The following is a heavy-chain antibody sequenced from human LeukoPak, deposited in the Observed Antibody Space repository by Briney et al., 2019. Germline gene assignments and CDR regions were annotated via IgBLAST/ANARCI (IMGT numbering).Heavy chain of an antibody. CDR2: ISSSGSTI. CDR1: GFTFSDYY. J-gene: IGHJ6*02. D-gene: IGHD6-19*01. V-gene: IGHV3-11*01. CDR3: ARDVDSSGWYIHYYYYGMDV. Sequence: GGSLRLSCAASGFTFSDYYMSWIRQAPGKGLEWVSYISSSGSTIYYADSVKGRFTISRDNAKNSLYLQMNSLRAEDTAAYYCARDVDSSGWYIHYYYYGMDVWGQGTTVTVSS.